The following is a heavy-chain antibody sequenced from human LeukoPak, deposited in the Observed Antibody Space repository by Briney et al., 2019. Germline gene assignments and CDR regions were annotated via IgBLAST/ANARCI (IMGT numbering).Heavy chain of an antibody. CDR1: GFTFSSYG. Sequence: PGGSLRLSCAASGFTFSSYGMHWVRQAPGKGLEWVAVIWYDGSDKYYADSVQGRFTISRDNSKNTLYLQMDSLRGEDTAVYYCAKDFRIGYSAHFDYWGQGALVTVSS. CDR2: IWYDGSDK. V-gene: IGHV3-33*06. CDR3: AKDFRIGYSAHFDY. D-gene: IGHD2-21*01. J-gene: IGHJ4*02.